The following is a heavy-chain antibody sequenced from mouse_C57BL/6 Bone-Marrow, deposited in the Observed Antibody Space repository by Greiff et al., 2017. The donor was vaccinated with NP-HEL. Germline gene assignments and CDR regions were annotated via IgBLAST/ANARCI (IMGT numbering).Heavy chain of an antibody. J-gene: IGHJ3*01. Sequence: QVQLQQSGAELAKPGASVKLSCKASGYTFTSYWMHWVKQRPGQGLEWIGYINPSSGYTKYNQTFKDQATLTADKSSSTAYMQLSSLTSEDSAVYYCARIYYGNCGFAYWGQGTLVTVSA. V-gene: IGHV1-7*01. CDR1: GYTFTSYW. CDR2: INPSSGYT. CDR3: ARIYYGNCGFAY. D-gene: IGHD2-1*01.